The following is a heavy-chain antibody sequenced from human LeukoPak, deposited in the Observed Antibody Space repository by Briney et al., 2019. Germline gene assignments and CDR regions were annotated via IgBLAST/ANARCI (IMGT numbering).Heavy chain of an antibody. Sequence: GASVKVSCKASGYTFTDYYIHWVRQAPGQGLEWMGWINPNSGGTNYAQKFQGRVTMARDTSMSTAYMELSGLRSDDTAVYYCARDANYYGSGSYLDYWGQGTLVTVSS. D-gene: IGHD3-10*01. J-gene: IGHJ4*02. CDR2: INPNSGGT. V-gene: IGHV1-2*02. CDR1: GYTFTDYY. CDR3: ARDANYYGSGSYLDY.